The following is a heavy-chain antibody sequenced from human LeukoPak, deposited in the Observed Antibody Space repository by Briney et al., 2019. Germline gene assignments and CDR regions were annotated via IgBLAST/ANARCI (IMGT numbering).Heavy chain of an antibody. V-gene: IGHV3-48*01. Sequence: GGSLRLSCAASAFTFSDYSMNWVRQAPGKGLEWVSYISGRSSTIYYADSVKGRFTISRDNAKNSMYLQMNSLRAEDTAVYYCARDRIKSGSYYFDYWGQGTLVTASS. CDR1: AFTFSDYS. CDR3: ARDRIKSGSYYFDY. J-gene: IGHJ4*02. CDR2: ISGRSSTI. D-gene: IGHD1-26*01.